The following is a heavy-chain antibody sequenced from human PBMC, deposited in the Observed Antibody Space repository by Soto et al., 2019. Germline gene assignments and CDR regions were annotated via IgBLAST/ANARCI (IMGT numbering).Heavy chain of an antibody. V-gene: IGHV4-34*01. CDR3: ARGTFGYVDYYYYYGMDV. D-gene: IGHD3-16*01. Sequence: ASETLSLTCAVYGGSFSGYYWSWIRQPPGKGLEWIGEINHSGSTNYNPSLKSRVTISVDTSKNQFSLKLSSVTAADTAVYYCARGTFGYVDYYYYYGMDVWGQGTPVTVYS. CDR2: INHSGST. J-gene: IGHJ6*02. CDR1: GGSFSGYY.